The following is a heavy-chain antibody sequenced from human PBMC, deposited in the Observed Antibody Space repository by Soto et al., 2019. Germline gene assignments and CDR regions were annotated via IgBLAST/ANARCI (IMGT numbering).Heavy chain of an antibody. D-gene: IGHD3-22*01. CDR1: GYTFTSYG. V-gene: IGHV1-18*01. Sequence: GASVKVSCKASGYTFTSYGISWVRQAPGQGLEWMGWIGAYNGNTNYAQKLQGRVTMTTDTSTSTAYMELRSLRSDDTAVYYCARDLGYYYDSSGYSDYWGQGTLVTVSS. CDR2: IGAYNGNT. J-gene: IGHJ4*02. CDR3: ARDLGYYYDSSGYSDY.